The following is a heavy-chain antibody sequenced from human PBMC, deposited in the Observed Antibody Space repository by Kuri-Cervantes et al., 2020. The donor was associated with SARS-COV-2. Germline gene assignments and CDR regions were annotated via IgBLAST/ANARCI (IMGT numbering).Heavy chain of an antibody. CDR3: ARVLEGIVAAGSHYYYMDV. CDR1: GDSISSYF. D-gene: IGHD6-13*01. Sequence: GSLRLSCTVSGDSISSYFWSWVRQPAGKGLEWIGHIYTSGSTNYNPSLKSRVAMSVDTSKNHFSLRLSSVTAADTAVYYCARVLEGIVAAGSHYYYMDVWGKGTTVTVSS. CDR2: IYTSGST. V-gene: IGHV4-4*07. J-gene: IGHJ6*03.